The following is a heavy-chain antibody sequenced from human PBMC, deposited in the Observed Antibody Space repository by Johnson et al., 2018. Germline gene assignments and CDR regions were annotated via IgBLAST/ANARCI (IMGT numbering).Heavy chain of an antibody. V-gene: IGHV3-53*01. CDR2: IYTGGST. J-gene: IGHJ5*02. D-gene: IGHD2-21*02. CDR1: GFTVSSNY. CDR3: ARPPNCGGDCP. Sequence: EVQLVESGGGLTQPGGSLRLACAASGFTVSSNYMSWVRQAPGKGLEWASVIYTGGSTNYAASVQGRFTISRDKSKNTLNLQMDSLRAEGTAGYFCARPPNCGGDCPWGQGTLVTVSS.